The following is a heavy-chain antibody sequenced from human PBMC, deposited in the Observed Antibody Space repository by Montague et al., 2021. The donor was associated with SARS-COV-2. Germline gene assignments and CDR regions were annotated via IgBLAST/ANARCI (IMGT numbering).Heavy chain of an antibody. V-gene: IGHV4-59*01. CDR2: IYYRGST. CDR3: AREDRWNWFDP. CDR1: GGSISSDY. J-gene: IGHJ5*02. Sequence: SETLSLTCSVSGGSISSDYWSWIRQSPGKGLEWIGYIYYRGSTNHNSYLKSRVTFSVDAAKNQFSLKLIVVTAADTAVYFCAREDRWNWFDPWGQGVLVTVSS. D-gene: IGHD5-24*01.